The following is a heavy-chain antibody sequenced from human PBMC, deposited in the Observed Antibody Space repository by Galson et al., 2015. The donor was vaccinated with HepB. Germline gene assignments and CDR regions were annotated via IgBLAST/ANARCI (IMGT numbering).Heavy chain of an antibody. CDR3: AKSGGDCYSASACYYYYGMDV. J-gene: IGHJ6*02. CDR1: GDSVSSTSAA. V-gene: IGHV6-1*01. D-gene: IGHD2-21*01. CDR2: TYYRSKWYN. Sequence: CAISGDSVSSTSAAWNWIRQSPSRGLEWLGRTYYRSKWYNDYAVSVKSRITINPDTSKNQFSLQLNSVTPEDTAVYYCAKSGGDCYSASACYYYYGMDVWGQGTTVTVSS.